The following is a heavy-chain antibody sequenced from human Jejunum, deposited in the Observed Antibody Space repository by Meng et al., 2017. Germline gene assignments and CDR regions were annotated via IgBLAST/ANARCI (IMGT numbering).Heavy chain of an antibody. CDR2: VFDSGST. V-gene: IGHV4-61*01. J-gene: IGHJ4*02. CDR3: ATDVYGDGLAYLDY. Sequence: QGQLQESGPGLVRPPGTLSLTCAISVGSVSGRSFYWTWVRQPPGKGLEWIGYVFDSGSTKYNPSLSSRVTISADTSKNQFSLELSSVTAADTAVYYCATDVYGDGLAYLDYWGQGGLVTVPS. D-gene: IGHD4-17*01. CDR1: VGSVSGRSFY.